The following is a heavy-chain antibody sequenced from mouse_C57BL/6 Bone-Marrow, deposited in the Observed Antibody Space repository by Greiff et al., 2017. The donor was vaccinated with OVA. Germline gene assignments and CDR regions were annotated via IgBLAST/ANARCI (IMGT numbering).Heavy chain of an antibody. V-gene: IGHV1-69*01. CDR2: IDPSDSYT. Sequence: QVQLQQPGAELVMPGASVKLSCKASGYTFTSYWMHWVKQRPGQGLEWIGEIDPSDSYTNYNQKFKGKSTLTVDKSSSTAYMQLSSLTSEDSAVYYCARLGVPRGYGVRGTTITVSS. D-gene: IGHD2-14*01. CDR1: GYTFTSYW. J-gene: IGHJ2*01. CDR3: ARLGVPRGY.